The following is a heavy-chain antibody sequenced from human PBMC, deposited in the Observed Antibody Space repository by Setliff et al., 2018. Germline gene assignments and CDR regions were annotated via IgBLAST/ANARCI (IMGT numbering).Heavy chain of an antibody. D-gene: IGHD1-26*01. CDR1: DGSISSFY. CDR2: INYSGST. J-gene: IGHJ4*02. V-gene: IGHV4-59*08. CDR3: ARSPSSGAYWNPRPFYSDY. Sequence: SETLSLTCSVSDGSISSFYWSWIRQPPGKGLEWIGYINYSGSTTYNPSVKSRVTISLDTSKNHFSLKLDSVTAADTALYYCARSPSSGAYWNPRPFYSDYWARGTLVTVSS.